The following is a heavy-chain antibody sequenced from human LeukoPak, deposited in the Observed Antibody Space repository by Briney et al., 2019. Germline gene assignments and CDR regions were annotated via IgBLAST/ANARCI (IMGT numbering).Heavy chain of an antibody. CDR2: IYYSGST. V-gene: IGHV4-61*01. Sequence: PSETPSLTCTVSGGSVSSNSYYWSWIRQPPGKGLEWIGYIYYSGSTSYNPSLKSRVTISVDTSKNQFSLKLTSVTAADTAVYYCARAYYYGSGTFDIWGQGTMVTVSS. J-gene: IGHJ3*02. CDR1: GGSVSSNSYY. CDR3: ARAYYYGSGTFDI. D-gene: IGHD3-10*01.